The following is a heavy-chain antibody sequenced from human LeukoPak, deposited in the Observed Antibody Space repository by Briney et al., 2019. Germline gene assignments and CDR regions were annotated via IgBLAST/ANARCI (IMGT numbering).Heavy chain of an antibody. D-gene: IGHD5-12*01. V-gene: IGHV4-34*01. CDR3: ARGRKIGGYDGYDP. J-gene: IGHJ5*02. CDR2: INHSGST. CDR1: GGSFSGYY. Sequence: SETLSLTCAVYGGSFSGYYWSCIRQPPGKGLEWIGEINHSGSTNYNPSLKSRVTISVDTSKNQFSLKLSSVTAADTAVYYCARGRKIGGYDGYDPWGQGTLVTVSS.